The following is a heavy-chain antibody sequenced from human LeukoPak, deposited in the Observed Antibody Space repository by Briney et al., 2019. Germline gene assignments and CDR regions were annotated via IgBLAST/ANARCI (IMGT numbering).Heavy chain of an antibody. J-gene: IGHJ4*02. V-gene: IGHV4-59*01. D-gene: IGHD3-22*01. CDR3: ARQAGYYDSSGYFDY. CDR2: IYYSGST. Sequence: PAETLSLTCTVSGGSISSYYWSWIRQPPGKGLEWIGYIYYSGSTNYNPSLKSRVTISVDTSKNQFPLKLSSVTAADRAVYYCARQAGYYDSSGYFDYWGQGTLVTVSS. CDR1: GGSISSYY.